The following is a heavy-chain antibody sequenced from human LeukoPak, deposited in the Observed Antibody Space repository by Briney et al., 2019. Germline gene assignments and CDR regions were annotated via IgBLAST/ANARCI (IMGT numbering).Heavy chain of an antibody. V-gene: IGHV4-34*01. D-gene: IGHD3-22*01. CDR3: ARGNYYYDSSGYFDY. CDR1: GGSFSGYY. J-gene: IGHJ4*02. CDR2: TNHSGST. Sequence: SETLSLTCAVYGGSFSGYYWSWIRQPPGMGLEWIGETNHSGSTNYNPSLKSRVTTSVDTSKNQFSLKLSSVTAADTAVYYCARGNYYYDSSGYFDYWGQGTLVTVSS.